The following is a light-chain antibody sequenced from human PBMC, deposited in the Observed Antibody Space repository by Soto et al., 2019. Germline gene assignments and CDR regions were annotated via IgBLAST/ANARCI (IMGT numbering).Light chain of an antibody. CDR1: QSIRSY. CDR3: QQYHGFPYT. CDR2: DVS. V-gene: IGKV1-39*01. Sequence: DIHMTQAPSSLSASVGDRVTITCGARQSIRSYLNWYQQKPGKAPQVLIYDVSTLQKGVPSRFSGSGFGTEFTHNISSLQPDDFATYYCQQYHGFPYTFGLGTKVDIK. J-gene: IGKJ2*01.